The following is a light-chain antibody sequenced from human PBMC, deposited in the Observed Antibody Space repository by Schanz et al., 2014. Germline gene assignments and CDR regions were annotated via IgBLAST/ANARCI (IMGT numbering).Light chain of an antibody. Sequence: QSVLTQPPSVSGAPGQRVTISCTGSSSNIGAGYGVHWYQQLPGTAPKLLIYDSDNRPSGVPDRFSGSKSGTSASLAITGLQAEDEAHYYCCSYAGNNNLRVLFGGGTKLTVL. V-gene: IGLV1-40*01. CDR1: SSNIGAGYG. CDR2: DSD. CDR3: CSYAGNNNLRVL. J-gene: IGLJ2*01.